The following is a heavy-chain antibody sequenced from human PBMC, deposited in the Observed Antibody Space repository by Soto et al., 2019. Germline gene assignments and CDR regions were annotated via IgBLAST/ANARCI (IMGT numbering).Heavy chain of an antibody. Sequence: XRSRRLSCSASGFTFSSYDMHWVRQGPGKGLEWVSAIGTAGDTNYAGSVKGRFTISRENAKNSLYLQMNSLRAGDTAIYFCARAIGPTLFDYWGQGALVTVSS. J-gene: IGHJ4*02. CDR3: ARAIGPTLFDY. CDR2: IGTAGDT. D-gene: IGHD3-22*01. V-gene: IGHV3-13*04. CDR1: GFTFSSYD.